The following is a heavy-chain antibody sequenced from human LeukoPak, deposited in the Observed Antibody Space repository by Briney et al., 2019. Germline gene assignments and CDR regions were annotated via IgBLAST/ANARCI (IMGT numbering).Heavy chain of an antibody. CDR2: IYHSGST. CDR1: GGSFSGYY. CDR3: ARARRGYVRLDY. J-gene: IGHJ4*02. V-gene: IGHV4-34*01. D-gene: IGHD5-12*01. Sequence: SETLSLTCEVSGGSFSGYYWTWIRQSPGKGLEWIGEIYHSGSTNYNPSLMRRVTMSVDTSKNQFSLSLTAVTDAGTALYYCARARRGYVRLDYWGQGTLVTVSS.